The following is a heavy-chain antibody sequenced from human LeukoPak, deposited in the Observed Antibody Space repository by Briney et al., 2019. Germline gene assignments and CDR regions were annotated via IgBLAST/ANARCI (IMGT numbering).Heavy chain of an antibody. CDR3: ARDQDGYLDY. CDR2: IWYDGSNK. D-gene: IGHD3-22*01. CDR1: RFTFSSYG. Sequence: SGGSLRLSCAASRFTFSSYGMHWVRQAPGKGLEWVAVIWYDGSNKYYADSVKGRFTISRDNSKNTLYLQMNGLRAEDTAVYYCARDQDGYLDYWGQGTLVTVSS. V-gene: IGHV3-33*01. J-gene: IGHJ4*02.